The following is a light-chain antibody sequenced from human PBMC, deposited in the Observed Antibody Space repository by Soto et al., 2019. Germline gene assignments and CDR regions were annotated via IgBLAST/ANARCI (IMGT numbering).Light chain of an antibody. Sequence: EIVMTPSPATLSVSPGERAPLSCRASQSVSSSLAWYQQKPGQAPRLLIYGASTRATGVPARFSGGGSGTEFTLTISSLQSEDFAVYYCQQYNDWPRTFGQGTKVDIK. V-gene: IGKV3-15*01. CDR2: GAS. J-gene: IGKJ1*01. CDR1: QSVSSS. CDR3: QQYNDWPRT.